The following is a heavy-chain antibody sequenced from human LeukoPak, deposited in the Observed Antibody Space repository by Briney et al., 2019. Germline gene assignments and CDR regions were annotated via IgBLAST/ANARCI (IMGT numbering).Heavy chain of an antibody. CDR1: GGSFSGYF. Sequence: SETLSLTCGVYGGSFSGYFWSWIRQRPGKGLEWIGEITHSGSTNYIPSLKSRVTISVDTSKNQLSLKLRSVTAADTAVYYCARDDDGDIDYWGQGTLVTVSS. J-gene: IGHJ4*02. V-gene: IGHV4-34*01. CDR3: ARDDDGDIDY. D-gene: IGHD4-17*01. CDR2: ITHSGST.